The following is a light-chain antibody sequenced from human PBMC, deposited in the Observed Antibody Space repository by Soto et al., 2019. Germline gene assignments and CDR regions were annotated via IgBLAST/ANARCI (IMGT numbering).Light chain of an antibody. J-gene: IGKJ4*01. CDR1: QDISDY. V-gene: IGKV1-33*01. CDR3: QQYDNIPLT. CDR2: DTS. Sequence: DFQMPQSPSSLSASVGDRVTITCQASQDISDYLNWYQQKPGAAPKLLIYDTSNLQAGVPSRFSGSGSGTGFTFTISSLQPEDVETYECQQYDNIPLTFGGGTKVEIK.